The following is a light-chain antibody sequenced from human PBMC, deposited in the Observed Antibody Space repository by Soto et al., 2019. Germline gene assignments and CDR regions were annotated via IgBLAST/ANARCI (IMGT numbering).Light chain of an antibody. CDR2: EVS. Sequence: QSALTQPPSASGSPGQSVTISCTGTSSDVGGYNYVSWYQQHPGKAPKLMIYEVSMRPSGVPDRFSGSKSGNTASLTVSGLQAEDEADYYCSSYAGSNNHVVFGGGTKLTVL. CDR3: SSYAGSNNHVV. J-gene: IGLJ2*01. CDR1: SSDVGGYNY. V-gene: IGLV2-8*01.